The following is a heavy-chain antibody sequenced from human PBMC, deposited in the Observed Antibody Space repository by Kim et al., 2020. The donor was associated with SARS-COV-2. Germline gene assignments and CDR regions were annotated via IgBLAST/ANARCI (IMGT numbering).Heavy chain of an antibody. CDR1: GFTFSNSW. J-gene: IGHJ6*01. CDR2: IKEDGREK. Sequence: GGSLRLSCAASGFTFSNSWMNWVRQAPGKGLEWVANIKEDGREKYYVDSVKGRFTISRDNAKNSLYLQMNGLTAEDSAVYYCARPLAPCSNGVCRYYYY. D-gene: IGHD2-8*01. CDR3: ARPLAPCSNGVCRYYYY. V-gene: IGHV3-7*01.